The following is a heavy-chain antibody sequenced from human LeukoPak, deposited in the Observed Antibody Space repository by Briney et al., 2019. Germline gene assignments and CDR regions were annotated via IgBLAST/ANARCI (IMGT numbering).Heavy chain of an antibody. Sequence: PGGSLRLSCEASGFTFSTYPLHWVRQAPGQGLEWVAVIAYDGTIKLYADSVKGRFTISRDNAKNSLYLQMNSLRAEDTAVYYCARAIHYYYGMDVWGQGTTVTVSS. V-gene: IGHV3-30-3*01. CDR3: ARAIHYYYGMDV. J-gene: IGHJ6*02. CDR2: IAYDGTIK. CDR1: GFTFSTYP.